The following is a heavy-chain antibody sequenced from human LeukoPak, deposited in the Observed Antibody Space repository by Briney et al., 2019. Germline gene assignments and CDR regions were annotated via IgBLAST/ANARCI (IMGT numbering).Heavy chain of an antibody. J-gene: IGHJ5*02. CDR2: IYWDDNK. CDR1: GFSLSTGGVG. Sequence: SGPTLVHPTQTLTLTCTFSGFSLSTGGVGVGWIRQPPGKALEWLALIYWDDNKRYIPSLKSRLTITKDTSKNQVVLTMTNMDPVDTATYYCAQYSSTYNWFDPWGQGTLVTVSS. CDR3: AQYSSTYNWFDP. V-gene: IGHV2-5*02. D-gene: IGHD6-13*01.